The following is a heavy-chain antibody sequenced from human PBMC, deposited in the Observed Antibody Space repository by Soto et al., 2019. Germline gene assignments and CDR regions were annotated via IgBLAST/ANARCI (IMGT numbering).Heavy chain of an antibody. Sequence: SETLSLTCAVYGGSFSGYYWSWIRQPPGKGLEWIGEINHSGSTNYNPSLKSRVTISVDTSKNQFSLKLSSVTAADTAVYYCASRPVYGELTVWVDYWGQGTLVTVSS. CDR2: INHSGST. D-gene: IGHD3-10*01. V-gene: IGHV4-34*01. J-gene: IGHJ4*02. CDR1: GGSFSGYY. CDR3: ASRPVYGELTVWVDY.